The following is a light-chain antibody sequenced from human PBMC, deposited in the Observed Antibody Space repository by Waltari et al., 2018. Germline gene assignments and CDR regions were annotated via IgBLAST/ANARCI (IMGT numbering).Light chain of an antibody. CDR3: ASWDDSLSVGV. CDR1: LYNLGPNY. CDR2: RNN. J-gene: IGLJ3*02. V-gene: IGLV1-47*01. Sequence: QSVLTQPPSSSGTPGPRDTTSCSGSLYNLGPNYVSWYQQFTGTAPKLLIQRNNQRPSGVPYRFSGSKSGPSASLAIGGLRSEDEADYYCASWDDSLSVGVFGGGTKLTVL.